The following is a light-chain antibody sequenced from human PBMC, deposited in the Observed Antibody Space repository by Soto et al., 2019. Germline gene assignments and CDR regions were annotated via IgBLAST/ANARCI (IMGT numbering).Light chain of an antibody. Sequence: QCVLARPASVSGAAGEAIAISCTGTSSDVGRYNYVSWFQQHPGKAPKLMIYDVSNRPSGVSDRFSGSKSGNTASLTISGLQAEDEADYYCSSYTSSNTFVFGTGTKVTVL. V-gene: IGLV2-14*01. J-gene: IGLJ1*01. CDR3: SSYTSSNTFV. CDR1: SSDVGRYNY. CDR2: DVS.